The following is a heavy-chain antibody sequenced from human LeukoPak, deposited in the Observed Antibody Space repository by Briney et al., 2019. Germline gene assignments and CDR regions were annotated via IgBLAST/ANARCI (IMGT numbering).Heavy chain of an antibody. Sequence: SETLSLTCTVSGDSISTSSYYWGWIRQPPGKGLEWLGSIYYSGSTYYNPSLKSRVTISVDTSKNQFSLNLYSVTAADTAVFYCARSYYYDYRQIDYWGQGTLVPVS. CDR2: IYYSGST. D-gene: IGHD3-22*01. V-gene: IGHV4-39*01. CDR1: GDSISTSSYY. J-gene: IGHJ4*02. CDR3: ARSYYYDYRQIDY.